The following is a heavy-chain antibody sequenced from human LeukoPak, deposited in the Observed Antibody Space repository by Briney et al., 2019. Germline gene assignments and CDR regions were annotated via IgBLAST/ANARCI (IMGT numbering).Heavy chain of an antibody. Sequence: PSETLSLTCAVSGGSISSTTSYWGWIRQPPGKGLEWIGYIYYSGSAKYNPSLKSRVTISVDTSKNQFSLKLTSVTAADTAVYYCARGFGDWGLSWFDPWGQGTLVTVSS. V-gene: IGHV4-61*05. CDR1: GGSISSTTSY. J-gene: IGHJ5*02. CDR2: IYYSGSA. D-gene: IGHD3-10*01. CDR3: ARGFGDWGLSWFDP.